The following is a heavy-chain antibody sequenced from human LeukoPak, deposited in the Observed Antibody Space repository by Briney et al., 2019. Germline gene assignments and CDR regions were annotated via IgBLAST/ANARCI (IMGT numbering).Heavy chain of an antibody. CDR3: AKDLLLWFGELLRYYYYYGMDV. V-gene: IGHV3-23*01. Sequence: GGSLRLSCAASGFTFSSYAMSWVRQAPGKGLEWVSAISGSGGSTYYADSVKGRFTISRDNSKNTLYLQTNSLRAEDTAVYYCAKDLLLWFGELLRYYYYYGMDVWGQGTTVTVSS. J-gene: IGHJ6*02. D-gene: IGHD3-10*01. CDR2: ISGSGGST. CDR1: GFTFSSYA.